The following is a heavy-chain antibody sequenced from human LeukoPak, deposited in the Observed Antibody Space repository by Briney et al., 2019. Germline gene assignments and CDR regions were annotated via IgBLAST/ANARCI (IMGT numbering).Heavy chain of an antibody. CDR3: ARSASSTSRSAFDI. D-gene: IGHD6-6*01. CDR2: IYYTGNT. Sequence: SETLSLTCTVSGGSITTYYWSWIRQPPGRGLEWIGYIYYTGNTTYNPSLKSRVTISVDTSKNQFSLKLTSVTAADTAVYYCARSASSTSRSAFDIWGQGTMVTVSS. J-gene: IGHJ3*02. CDR1: GGSITTYY. V-gene: IGHV4-59*01.